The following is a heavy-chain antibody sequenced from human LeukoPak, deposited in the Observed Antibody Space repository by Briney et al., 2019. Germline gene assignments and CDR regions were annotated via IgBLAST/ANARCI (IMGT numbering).Heavy chain of an antibody. J-gene: IGHJ5*02. CDR2: ISGSGGIT. D-gene: IGHD3-22*01. Sequence: PGGSLRLSCAASGIIFSSYAMIWVRQAPGKGLEWVSAISGSGGITYYADSVKGRFTISRGNSKNTLYLQMNSLRAEDTAVYYCAKHDPRRVVITNWFDPWGQGTLVTVSS. CDR1: GIIFSSYA. CDR3: AKHDPRRVVITNWFDP. V-gene: IGHV3-23*01.